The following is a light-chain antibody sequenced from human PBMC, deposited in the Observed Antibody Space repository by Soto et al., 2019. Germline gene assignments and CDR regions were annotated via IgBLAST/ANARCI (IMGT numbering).Light chain of an antibody. V-gene: IGLV2-23*02. Sequence: HSVLTQPASVSGSPGQSITISCAGTGSDVGAYNLVSWYQQHPGKAPKLIICEVTTRPSGISNRFSGSKSGDTASLTISGLQAEDEADYFCCSYAGTAAYVFGTGNKVTVL. CDR2: EVT. CDR3: CSYAGTAAYV. CDR1: GSDVGAYNL. J-gene: IGLJ1*01.